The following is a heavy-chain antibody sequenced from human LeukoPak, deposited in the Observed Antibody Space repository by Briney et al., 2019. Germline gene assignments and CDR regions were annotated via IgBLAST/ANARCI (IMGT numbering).Heavy chain of an antibody. D-gene: IGHD6-19*01. Sequence: PSETLSLTCAVYGGSFSGYYWNWIRQPPGKGLEWIGEINHSGSTNYNPSLKSRVTISIDTSKNQFSLRLSSVTAADTAVYYCARVPRSLSSTGWSDYWGQGTLVTVSS. CDR3: ARVPRSLSSTGWSDY. CDR1: GGSFSGYY. J-gene: IGHJ4*02. V-gene: IGHV4-34*01. CDR2: INHSGST.